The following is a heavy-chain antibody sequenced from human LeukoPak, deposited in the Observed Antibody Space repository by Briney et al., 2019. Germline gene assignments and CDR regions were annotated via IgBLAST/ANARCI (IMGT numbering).Heavy chain of an antibody. CDR1: GFTFSGYV. Sequence: PGGSLRLSCAASGFTFSGYVMTWVRQAPGKGLECVSSITFSSSHIYYADSVKGRFTISRDNTKDSLYLQMNSLRAEDTAIYYCARGPLFSGPGWFDPWGQGTLVTVSS. CDR3: ARGPLFSGPGWFDP. CDR2: ITFSSSHI. V-gene: IGHV3-21*01. J-gene: IGHJ5*02. D-gene: IGHD3-10*01.